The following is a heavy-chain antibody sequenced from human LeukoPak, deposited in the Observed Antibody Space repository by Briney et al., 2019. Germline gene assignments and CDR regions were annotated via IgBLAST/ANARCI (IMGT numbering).Heavy chain of an antibody. D-gene: IGHD4-23*01. Sequence: GGSLRLSCAASGFTFSSYAMHWVRQAPGKGLEYVSAISSNGGSTYYANSVKGRFTIPRDNSKNTLYLQMNSLRAEDTAVYYCGRSDYGDNSFDYWGQGTLVTVSS. J-gene: IGHJ4*02. CDR1: GFTFSSYA. CDR2: ISSNGGST. V-gene: IGHV3-64*01. CDR3: GRSDYGDNSFDY.